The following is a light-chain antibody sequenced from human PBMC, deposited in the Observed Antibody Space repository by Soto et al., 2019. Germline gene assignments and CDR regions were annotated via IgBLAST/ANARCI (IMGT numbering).Light chain of an antibody. Sequence: EIVLTQSPGTLSLSPGERATLSCRASQSVSSSYVAWYQQKPGQAPRLLIYGASSRATGIPDRFSGSGSGTDFTLTISRLEPEDFAVYYCQQYGRSPLTFGGGTKVDIK. CDR3: QQYGRSPLT. CDR1: QSVSSSY. J-gene: IGKJ4*01. CDR2: GAS. V-gene: IGKV3-20*01.